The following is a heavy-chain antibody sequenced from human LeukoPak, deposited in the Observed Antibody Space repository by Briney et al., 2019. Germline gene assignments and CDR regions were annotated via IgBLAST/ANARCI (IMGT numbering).Heavy chain of an antibody. Sequence: PGGSLRLSRAASGFTFSIYAMSWVREAPGKGLEGVSAISCRGGSIYYADSVKGMFTLSRDNSKNTLYLQMNSLRAEDTAVYYCATFPVLRVWEWFQAANVWGKGTTVTVSS. CDR2: ISCRGGSI. D-gene: IGHD3-3*01. J-gene: IGHJ6*04. V-gene: IGHV3-23*01. CDR3: ATFPVLRVWEWFQAANV. CDR1: GFTFSIYA.